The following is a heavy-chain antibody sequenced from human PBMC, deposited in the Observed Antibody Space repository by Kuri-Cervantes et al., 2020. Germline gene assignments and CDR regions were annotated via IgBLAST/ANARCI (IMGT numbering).Heavy chain of an antibody. J-gene: IGHJ6*03. Sequence: GGSLRLSCAASGFTFSDYYMSWIRQAPRKGLEWVSYISSSGSTIYYADSVKGRFTVSRDNSKNTLYLQMSSLRAEDTAIYYCARRFCGTSSCSYYYYMDVWGRGTTVTV. CDR3: ARRFCGTSSCSYYYYMDV. V-gene: IGHV3-11*04. CDR1: GFTFSDYY. CDR2: ISSSGSTI. D-gene: IGHD2-2*01.